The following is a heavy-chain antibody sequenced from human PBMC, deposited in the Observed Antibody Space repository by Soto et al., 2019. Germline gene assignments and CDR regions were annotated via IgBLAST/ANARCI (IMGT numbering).Heavy chain of an antibody. Sequence: QVQLVQSGAEVKKPGSSVKVSCKASGGTFSSYAISWVRQAPGQGLEWMGGIIPIFGTANYAQKFQGRVTIXXDXYXXTAYMELSSLRCEDTAVSDCARDRGAEQQPAPFDYWGQGTLVTVAS. J-gene: IGHJ4*02. V-gene: IGHV1-69*12. CDR2: IIPIFGTA. CDR1: GGTFSSYA. CDR3: ARDRGAEQQPAPFDY. D-gene: IGHD6-13*01.